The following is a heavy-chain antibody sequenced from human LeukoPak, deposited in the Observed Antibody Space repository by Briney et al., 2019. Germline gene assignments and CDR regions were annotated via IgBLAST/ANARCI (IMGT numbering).Heavy chain of an antibody. D-gene: IGHD3-10*01. J-gene: IGHJ4*02. CDR2: MSSSGYTI. V-gene: IGHV3-11*01. CDR1: GFAFSDYY. Sequence: GVLRLSCGASGFAFSDYYMSWIRRAPGKGLEWVSCMSSSGYTIYYADSVQGRFTISRDNSKNTLYLQMNSLRAEDTAVYYCAKDRGPSITMVRGVLDYWGQGTLVTVSS. CDR3: AKDRGPSITMVRGVLDY.